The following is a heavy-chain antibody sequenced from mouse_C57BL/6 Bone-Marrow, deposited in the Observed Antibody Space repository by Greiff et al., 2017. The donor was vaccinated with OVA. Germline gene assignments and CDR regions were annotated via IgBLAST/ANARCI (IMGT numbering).Heavy chain of an antibody. D-gene: IGHD1-1*01. CDR3: ARGGAYYYGSSPAWFAY. CDR1: GYSFTGYF. J-gene: IGHJ3*01. Sequence: EVKLMESGPELVKPGDSVKISCKASGYSFTGYFMNWVMQSHGKSLEWIGRINPYNGDTFYNQKFKGKATLTVDKSSSTAHMELRSLTSEDSAVYYCARGGAYYYGSSPAWFAYWGQGTLVTVSA. CDR2: INPYNGDT. V-gene: IGHV1-20*01.